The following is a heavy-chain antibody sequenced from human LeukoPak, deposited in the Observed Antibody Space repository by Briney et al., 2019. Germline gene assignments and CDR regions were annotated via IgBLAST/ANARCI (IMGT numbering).Heavy chain of an antibody. V-gene: IGHV4-30-4*01. CDR1: GGSISSGDYY. CDR3: AKVVRKAFDI. D-gene: IGHD3-10*01. CDR2: TYYSGST. J-gene: IGHJ3*02. Sequence: PSETLSLTCTVSGGSISSGDYYWSWIRQPPGKGLEWIGYTYYSGSTYYNPSLKSRVTISVDTSKNQFSLKLSSVTAADTAVYYCAKVVRKAFDIWGQGTMVTVFS.